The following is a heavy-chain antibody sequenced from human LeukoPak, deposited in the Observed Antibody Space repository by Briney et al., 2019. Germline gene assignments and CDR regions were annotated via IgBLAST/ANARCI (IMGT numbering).Heavy chain of an antibody. J-gene: IGHJ5*02. V-gene: IGHV4-39*01. D-gene: IGHD2-2*01. CDR1: GYSSSSRSYY. CDR3: ANIATSSHYHWFDP. Sequence: SETLSLTCTVSGYSSSSRSYYWGWIRQPPGKGQEWIGTIYYSGSTFYNPSLKSRVTMSVDTSKKQLSLKLYSVTAADTAVYYCANIATSSHYHWFDPWGQGILVTVSS. CDR2: IYYSGST.